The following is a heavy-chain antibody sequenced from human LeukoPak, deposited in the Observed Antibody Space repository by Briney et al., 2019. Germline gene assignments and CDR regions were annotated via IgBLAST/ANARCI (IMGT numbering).Heavy chain of an antibody. Sequence: SETLSLTCTVSGGSISTYYWSWIRQPPGKGLEWIAYVHYSGSTSYNPSLESRVTISVDTSKNQFSLKLSSVTAADTAVYYCARHGNYYGSGSYYWGQGTLVTVSS. D-gene: IGHD3-10*01. CDR2: VHYSGST. CDR3: ARHGNYYGSGSYY. V-gene: IGHV4-59*01. CDR1: GGSISTYY. J-gene: IGHJ4*02.